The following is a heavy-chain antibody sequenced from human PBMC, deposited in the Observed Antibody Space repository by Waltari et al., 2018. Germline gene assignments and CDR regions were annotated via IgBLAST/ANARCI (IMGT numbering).Heavy chain of an antibody. Sequence: EVQLVESGGGLVQPGGSLRLSCAAAGFTFSSYSMNWVRQAPGQGLEWVSYISSSSTISYADSVKGRFTISRDNAKNSLYLQMNSLRAEDTAVYYCSSGSYSYGLGYWGQGTLVTVSS. CDR2: ISSSSTI. CDR3: SSGSYSYGLGY. CDR1: GFTFSSYS. J-gene: IGHJ4*02. V-gene: IGHV3-48*01. D-gene: IGHD5-18*01.